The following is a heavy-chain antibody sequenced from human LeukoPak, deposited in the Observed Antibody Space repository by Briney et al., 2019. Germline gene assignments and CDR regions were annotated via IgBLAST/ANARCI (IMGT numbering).Heavy chain of an antibody. J-gene: IGHJ4*02. CDR1: GFTFNRFT. Sequence: PGGSLRLSCAASGFTFNRFTMNWVRQAPGKGLEWVSSISSSSSYIYYADSVKGRFTISRDNAKNSLYLQMNSLRAEDTAVYYCARGAPYCSGGSCMYYFDYWGQGTLVTVSS. V-gene: IGHV3-21*01. CDR3: ARGAPYCSGGSCMYYFDY. CDR2: ISSSSSYI. D-gene: IGHD2-15*01.